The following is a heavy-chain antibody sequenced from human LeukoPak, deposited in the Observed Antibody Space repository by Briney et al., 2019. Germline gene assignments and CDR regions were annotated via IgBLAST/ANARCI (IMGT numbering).Heavy chain of an antibody. V-gene: IGHV3-30*04. CDR1: GFTFSSYV. CDR3: AREHYFYHMDA. Sequence: GGSLRLSCAASGFTFSSYVMHWVRQAPGKGLEWAAIISYDGSNEYYADSVKGRFTISRDNAKNSLYLQMNSLRAEDTAVYYCAREHYFYHMDAWGEGTTVTVSS. J-gene: IGHJ6*03. CDR2: ISYDGSNE.